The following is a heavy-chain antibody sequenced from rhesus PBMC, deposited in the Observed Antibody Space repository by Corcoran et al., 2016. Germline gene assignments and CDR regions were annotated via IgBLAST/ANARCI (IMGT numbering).Heavy chain of an antibody. J-gene: IGHJ4*01. Sequence: EVQLVESGGGLVQPGGSLRLSCAASGFTFSDYYMSWVRQAPGKGLEWVSSISCSISYIYYADSLKGRFTIARDNAKNSLSLQMNSLKTEDTAVYYCTRITAAAGRKYYFDYWGQGVLVTVSS. CDR3: TRITAAAGRKYYFDY. CDR1: GFTFSDYY. D-gene: IGHD6-25*01. V-gene: IGHV3-136*01. CDR2: ISCSISYI.